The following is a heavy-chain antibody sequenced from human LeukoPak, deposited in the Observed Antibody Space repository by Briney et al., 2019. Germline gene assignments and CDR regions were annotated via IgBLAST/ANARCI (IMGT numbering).Heavy chain of an antibody. V-gene: IGHV3-48*03. CDR1: RFTFSSYE. CDR2: ISSSGSTI. CDR3: ARDFFYVEMGHDAFDI. J-gene: IGHJ3*02. D-gene: IGHD2/OR15-2a*01. Sequence: GGSLRLSCAASRFTFSSYEMNWVGQAPAKGLEGVSYISSSGSTIYYAASVKGRFTISRDDAKNSLYLQMNSLRAEDTAVYYCARDFFYVEMGHDAFDIWGQGTMVTVSS.